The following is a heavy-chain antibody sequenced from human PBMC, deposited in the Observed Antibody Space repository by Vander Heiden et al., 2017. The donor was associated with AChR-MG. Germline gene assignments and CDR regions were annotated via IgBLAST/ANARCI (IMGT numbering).Heavy chain of an antibody. CDR2: IIPIFGTA. J-gene: IGHJ5*02. CDR3: ATLAGTSSNCDPYNWFDP. D-gene: IGHD6-13*01. Sequence: QVQLVQSGAEVKKPGSSVKVSCKASGGTFSSYAISWVRQAPGQGLEWMGGIIPIFGTANYAQKFQGRVTITADESTSTAYMELSSLRSEDTAVYYCATLAGTSSNCDPYNWFDPWGQGTLVTVSS. CDR1: GGTFSSYA. V-gene: IGHV1-69*01.